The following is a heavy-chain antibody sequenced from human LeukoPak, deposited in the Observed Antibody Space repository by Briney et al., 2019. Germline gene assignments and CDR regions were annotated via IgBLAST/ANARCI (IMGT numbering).Heavy chain of an antibody. CDR2: MNPNSGNT. Sequence: ASVKVSCKASGYTFTSYDINWVRRATGQGLEWMGWMNPNSGNTGYAQKFQGRVTMTRNTSISTAYMELSGLRSEDTAVYYCARVGGYCSSTSCYTYYYYGMDVWGQGTTVTVSS. J-gene: IGHJ6*02. V-gene: IGHV1-8*01. CDR3: ARVGGYCSSTSCYTYYYYGMDV. CDR1: GYTFTSYD. D-gene: IGHD2-2*02.